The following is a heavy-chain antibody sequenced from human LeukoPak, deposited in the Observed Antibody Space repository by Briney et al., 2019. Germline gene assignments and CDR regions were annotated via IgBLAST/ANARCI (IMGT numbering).Heavy chain of an antibody. V-gene: IGHV4-39*01. CDR3: ARLVSSSWYPDY. J-gene: IGHJ4*02. D-gene: IGHD6-13*01. CDR1: SGTISSSSYY. Sequence: SETLSLTCTVYSGTISSSSYYWGWIRQPPRKGLEWNGSTYYRGSTYYNPSLKSRVIISVVTSKNLFSLKLSSVTAADTAVYYCARLVSSSWYPDYWGQGTLVTVSA. CDR2: TYYRGST.